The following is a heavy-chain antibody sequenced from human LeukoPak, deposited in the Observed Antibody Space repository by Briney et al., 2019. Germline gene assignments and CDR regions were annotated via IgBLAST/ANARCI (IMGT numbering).Heavy chain of an antibody. D-gene: IGHD3-9*01. Sequence: SETLSLTCTVSGGSIRSYYWSWIRQPPGKGLEWIGYIYYSGSTNYNPSLKSRVTISVDTSKNQFSLKLSSVTAADTAVYYCARHTTYYDILTGYYYLDAFDIWGQGTMVTVSS. CDR3: ARHTTYYDILTGYYYLDAFDI. CDR2: IYYSGST. CDR1: GGSIRSYY. J-gene: IGHJ3*02. V-gene: IGHV4-59*08.